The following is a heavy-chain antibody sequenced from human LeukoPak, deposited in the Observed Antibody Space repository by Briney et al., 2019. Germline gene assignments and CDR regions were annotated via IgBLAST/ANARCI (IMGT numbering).Heavy chain of an antibody. CDR2: ISYDGSNK. Sequence: GALRLSCAASGFTFSSYGMHWVRQAPGKGLEWVAVISYDGSNKYYADSVKGRFTISRDNSKNTLYLQMNSLRAEDTAVYYCAKDHEDPTEWEPRVVGDGDYWGQGTLVTVSS. V-gene: IGHV3-30*18. D-gene: IGHD1-26*01. CDR1: GFTFSSYG. CDR3: AKDHEDPTEWEPRVVGDGDY. J-gene: IGHJ4*02.